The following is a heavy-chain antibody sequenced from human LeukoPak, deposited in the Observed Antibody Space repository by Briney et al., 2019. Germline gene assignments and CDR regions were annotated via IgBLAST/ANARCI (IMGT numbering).Heavy chain of an antibody. CDR2: ISSDGSTI. CDR1: GFTFSSYA. J-gene: IGHJ4*02. V-gene: IGHV3-48*01. D-gene: IGHD4-23*01. Sequence: QTGGSLRLSCAASGFTFSSYAMNSVRQAPGKGLEWLSYISSDGSTIYYADSVKGRITIYRDNARKSLYLQMNSRRAEDTAVYYCVPQKGYGGNPLDYWGRGTLVTVST. CDR3: VPQKGYGGNPLDY.